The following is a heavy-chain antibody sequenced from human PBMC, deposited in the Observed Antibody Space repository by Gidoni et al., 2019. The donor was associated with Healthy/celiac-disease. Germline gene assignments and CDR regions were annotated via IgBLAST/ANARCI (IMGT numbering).Heavy chain of an antibody. CDR2: ISGSGGST. J-gene: IGHJ5*02. V-gene: IGHV3-23*01. CDR3: AKVGYDFWSGSAGVFDP. Sequence: EVQLLESGGGLVQPGGSLRLSCAASGFTFSSYAMSWVRQAPGKGLEWVSAISGSGGSTYYADSVKGRFTISRDNSKNTLYLQMNSLRAEDTAVYYCAKVGYDFWSGSAGVFDPWGQGTLVTVSS. D-gene: IGHD3-3*01. CDR1: GFTFSSYA.